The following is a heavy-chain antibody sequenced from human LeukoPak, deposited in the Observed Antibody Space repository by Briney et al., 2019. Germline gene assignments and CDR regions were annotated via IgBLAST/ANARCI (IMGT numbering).Heavy chain of an antibody. V-gene: IGHV1-69*06. J-gene: IGHJ4*02. Sequence: SVKVSCKASGGTFSSYAISWVRQAPGQGLEWMGGIIPIFGTANYAQKFQGRVTITADKSTSTAYMELSSLRSEDTAVYYCARGVESSSWYPTYFDYWGQGTLVTVSS. D-gene: IGHD6-13*01. CDR3: ARGVESSSWYPTYFDY. CDR2: IIPIFGTA. CDR1: GGTFSSYA.